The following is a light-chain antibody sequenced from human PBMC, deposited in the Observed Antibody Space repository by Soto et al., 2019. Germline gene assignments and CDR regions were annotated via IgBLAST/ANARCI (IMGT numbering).Light chain of an antibody. CDR1: QSVSNS. J-gene: IGKJ5*01. V-gene: IGKV3-11*01. CDR2: DAS. Sequence: IVLTQSPATLSLSPGDRATLSCRASQSVSNSLVLYQHKPGQAPRFLIYDASKLATGTATRCTGSGSGTDFTPTTSSLEPEDVAVYYCQQRNSCPSITFGQGTQLEIK. CDR3: QQRNSCPSIT.